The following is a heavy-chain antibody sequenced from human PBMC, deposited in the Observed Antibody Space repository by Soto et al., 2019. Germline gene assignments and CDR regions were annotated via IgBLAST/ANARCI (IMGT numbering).Heavy chain of an antibody. D-gene: IGHD2-15*01. CDR2: IYYSGST. CDR1: GGSISSGRYY. V-gene: IGHV4-39*01. J-gene: IGHJ5*02. CDR3: ARHSDCSGGSCYSEYFAVGNWFDP. Sequence: LSLTCTVSGGSISSGRYYWGWIRQPPGKGLEWIGSIYYSGSTYSNPSLKSRVTISVDTSKNQFSLRLSSVTAADTAVYYCARHSDCSGGSCYSEYFAVGNWFDPWGQGTLVTVSS.